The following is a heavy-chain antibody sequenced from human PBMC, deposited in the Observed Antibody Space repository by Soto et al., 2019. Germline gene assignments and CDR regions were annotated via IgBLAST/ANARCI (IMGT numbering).Heavy chain of an antibody. D-gene: IGHD3-3*01. V-gene: IGHV3-23*01. CDR1: GFTFSSYA. J-gene: IGHJ6*02. Sequence: GGSLRLSCAASGFTFSSYAMSWVRQAPGKGLEWVSAISGSGGSTYYADSVKGRFTISRDNSKNTLYLQMNSLRAEDTAVYYCANLPLRFLEWLWLDYYGMDVWGQGTTVTVSS. CDR3: ANLPLRFLEWLWLDYYGMDV. CDR2: ISGSGGST.